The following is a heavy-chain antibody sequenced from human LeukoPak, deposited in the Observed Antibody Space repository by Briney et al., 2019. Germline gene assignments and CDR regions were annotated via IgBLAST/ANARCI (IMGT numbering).Heavy chain of an antibody. CDR2: IYHSGST. J-gene: IGHJ4*02. CDR1: GGSISSYY. Sequence: SETLSLTCTVSGGSISSYYWSWIRQPPGKGLEWIGSIYHSGSTYYNPSLKSRVTISVDTSKNQFSLKLSSVTAADTAVYYCARGITLGVEDSSSWSPLDYWGQGTLVTVSS. V-gene: IGHV4-38-2*02. D-gene: IGHD6-13*01. CDR3: ARGITLGVEDSSSWSPLDY.